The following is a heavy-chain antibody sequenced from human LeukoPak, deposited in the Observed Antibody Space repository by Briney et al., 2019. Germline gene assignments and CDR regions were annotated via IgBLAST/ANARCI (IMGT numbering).Heavy chain of an antibody. J-gene: IGHJ4*02. D-gene: IGHD4-23*01. V-gene: IGHV3-23*01. Sequence: GGSLRLSCAGSGFTSIGYAMTWVREAPGKGLEWVSAISGGGARTHYADSVKGRFTISRDNSKNILYLQMDSLRAEDTAVYYCARNDYGGHFDYWGQGTLVTASS. CDR3: ARNDYGGHFDY. CDR1: GFTSIGYA. CDR2: ISGGGART.